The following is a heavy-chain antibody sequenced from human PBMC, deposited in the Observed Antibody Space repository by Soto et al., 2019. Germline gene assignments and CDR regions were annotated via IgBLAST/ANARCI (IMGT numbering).Heavy chain of an antibody. D-gene: IGHD6-19*01. J-gene: IGHJ4*02. V-gene: IGHV4-59*08. CDR2: THNSGNT. CDR1: GGSVSSDY. Sequence: SETLSLTCTVSGGSVSSDYWSWIRQPPGKGLGWIGYTHNSGNTDYNPSLKSRVTISLDASRNEFSLSLRSVTAADTAVYYCAKGGWYEDHWGQGTLVTVSS. CDR3: AKGGWYEDH.